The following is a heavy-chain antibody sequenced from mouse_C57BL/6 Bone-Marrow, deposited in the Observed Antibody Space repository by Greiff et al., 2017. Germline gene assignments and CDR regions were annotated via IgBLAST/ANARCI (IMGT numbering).Heavy chain of an antibody. CDR1: GYTFTSYW. CDR3: ARGGGFDY. CDR2: IYPGSGST. V-gene: IGHV1-55*01. Sequence: QVQLQQPGAELVKPGASVKMSCKASGYTFTSYWITWVKQRPGQGLEWIGDIYPGSGSTNYNEKVKSKATLTVATSSSTAYMQLSSLTSEDSAVYYCARGGGFDYWGQGTTLTVSS. J-gene: IGHJ2*01. D-gene: IGHD1-1*02.